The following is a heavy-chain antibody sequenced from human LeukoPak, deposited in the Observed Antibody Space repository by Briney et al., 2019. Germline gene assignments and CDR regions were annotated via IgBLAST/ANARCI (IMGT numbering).Heavy chain of an antibody. D-gene: IGHD3-10*01. J-gene: IGHJ5*02. CDR3: ARHLLTMVRGVNNWFDP. V-gene: IGHV3-21*01. CDR2: ISGSTTDI. Sequence: PGGSLRLSCAASGFTFTAYTINWVRQAPGKGLEWVSYISGSTTDIYYADSVKGRFTISRDNAKRSVYLQMNSLGVEDTAVYYCARHLLTMVRGVNNWFDPWGQGTLVTVSS. CDR1: GFTFTAYT.